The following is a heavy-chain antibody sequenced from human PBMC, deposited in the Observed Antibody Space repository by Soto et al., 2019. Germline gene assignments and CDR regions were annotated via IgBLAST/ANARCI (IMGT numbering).Heavy chain of an antibody. Sequence: QLQLQESGPGLVKPSETLSLTCTVSGGSISSSSYYWGWIRQPPGKGLEWIGSIYYSGSTYYNPSLKSRVPISVDTSKNQFSLKLSSVTAADPAVYYCARPRGVEGATRSRVDYFDYWGQGTLVTVSS. CDR1: GGSISSSSYY. D-gene: IGHD1-26*01. V-gene: IGHV4-39*01. J-gene: IGHJ4*02. CDR3: ARPRGVEGATRSRVDYFDY. CDR2: IYYSGST.